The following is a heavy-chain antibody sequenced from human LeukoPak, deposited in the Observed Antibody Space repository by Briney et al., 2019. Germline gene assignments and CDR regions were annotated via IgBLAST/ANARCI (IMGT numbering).Heavy chain of an antibody. CDR3: ARDRDTIFGVALDAFDI. CDR2: INPNSGGT. D-gene: IGHD3-3*01. J-gene: IGHJ3*02. V-gene: IGHV1-2*02. Sequence: ASVKVSCKASGYTFTGYYMHWVRQAPGQGLEWMGWINPNSGGTSYAQKFQGRVTMTRDTSISTAYMELSRLRSDDTAVYYCARDRDTIFGVALDAFDIWGQGTMVTVSS. CDR1: GYTFTGYY.